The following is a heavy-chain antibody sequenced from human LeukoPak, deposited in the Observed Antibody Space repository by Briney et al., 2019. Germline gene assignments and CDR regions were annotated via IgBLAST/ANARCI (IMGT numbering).Heavy chain of an antibody. J-gene: IGHJ5*02. D-gene: IGHD3-22*01. CDR3: ARVFIPYDSSGYNWFDP. V-gene: IGHV3-30-3*01. Sequence: GGSLRLSCAASGFTFRSYAIHWVRQTPGKGLEWVAFISYDGAVKYYADSVKGRFTISRDNSKNTLYLQMNSLRAEDTAVYYCARVFIPYDSSGYNWFDPWGQGTLVTVSS. CDR2: ISYDGAVK. CDR1: GFTFRSYA.